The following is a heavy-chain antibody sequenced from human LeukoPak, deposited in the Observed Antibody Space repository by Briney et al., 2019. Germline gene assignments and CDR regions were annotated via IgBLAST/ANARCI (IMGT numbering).Heavy chain of an antibody. CDR1: GFTVSSNY. Sequence: GGSLRLSCAASGFTVSSNYMSWVRQAPGKGLEWVSVIYSGGSTYYADSVKGRFTISRHNSKNTLYLQMNSPRAEDTAVYYCARSPDINRFDPWGQGTLVTVSS. CDR3: ARSPDINRFDP. D-gene: IGHD3-9*01. CDR2: IYSGGST. J-gene: IGHJ5*02. V-gene: IGHV3-53*04.